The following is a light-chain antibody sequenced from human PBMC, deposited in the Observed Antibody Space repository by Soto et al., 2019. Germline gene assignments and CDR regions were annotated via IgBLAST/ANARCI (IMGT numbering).Light chain of an antibody. Sequence: EIVLTQSRCTLSLSPGQRSTLPCRASQSVSNNYLAWYQQKPGQAPRLXIYGASNRATGIPDRFSGSGSGTEFTLTISSLQSQDFAVYYCQQYNNWPPITFGQGTRLEI. CDR1: QSVSNN. CDR3: QQYNNWPPIT. V-gene: IGKV3D-15*01. J-gene: IGKJ5*01. CDR2: GAS.